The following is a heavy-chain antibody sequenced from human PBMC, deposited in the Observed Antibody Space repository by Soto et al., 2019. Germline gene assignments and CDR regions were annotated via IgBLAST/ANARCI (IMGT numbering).Heavy chain of an antibody. D-gene: IGHD3-10*01. V-gene: IGHV1-18*01. J-gene: IGHJ4*02. Sequence: QVQLVQSGAEVKKPGASVKVSCKASGYTFTSYSISWVRQAPGQGLEWMGWINPYNGNTNYAQKVQGRVTMTTDTSTSTANMELRSLRSDDTAVYYCARDLSYMNFDYWGQGTLVTVSS. CDR2: INPYNGNT. CDR1: GYTFTSYS. CDR3: ARDLSYMNFDY.